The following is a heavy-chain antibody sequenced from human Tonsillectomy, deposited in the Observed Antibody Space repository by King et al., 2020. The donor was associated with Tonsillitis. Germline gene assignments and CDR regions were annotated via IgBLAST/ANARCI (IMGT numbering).Heavy chain of an antibody. D-gene: IGHD2-15*01. CDR2: IIPVFGAP. CDR3: ARPQGDYCSGGSCYRGLAY. J-gene: IGHJ4*02. V-gene: IGHV1-69*01. CDR1: GGTFTSYA. Sequence: VQLVESGAEVKKPGSSVKVSCKVSGGTFTSYAISWVRQAPGQGLEWMGGIIPVFGAPNYAQKFQGRVTITADESTSTAYMDMSSLRSEDTAVYYCARPQGDYCSGGSCYRGLAYWGQGTLVTVSS.